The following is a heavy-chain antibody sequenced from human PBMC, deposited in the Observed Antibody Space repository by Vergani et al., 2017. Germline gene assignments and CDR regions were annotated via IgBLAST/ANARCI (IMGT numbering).Heavy chain of an antibody. CDR2: INHSGST. CDR1: GGSFSGYY. D-gene: IGHD3-10*01. V-gene: IGHV4-34*01. CDR3: ARGYGSGRDLDD. Sequence: QVQLQQWGAGLLKPSETLSLTCAVYGGSFSGYYWSWIRQPPGKGLEWIGEINHSGSTNYNPALKSRVTISVDTSKHQFSLKLSSVTAADTAVDYCARGYGSGRDLDDWGQGTLVTVSS. J-gene: IGHJ4*02.